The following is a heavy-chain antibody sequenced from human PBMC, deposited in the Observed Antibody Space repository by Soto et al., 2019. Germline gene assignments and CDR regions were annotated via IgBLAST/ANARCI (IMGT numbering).Heavy chain of an antibody. CDR2: ISGSGGST. CDR1: GFTFSSYA. D-gene: IGHD3-10*01. J-gene: IGHJ6*02. Sequence: GGSLRLSCAASGFTFSSYAMSWVRQAPGKGLEWVSAISGSGGSTYYADSVKGRFTISRDNSKNTLYLQMNSLRAEDTAVYYCAKGGFGSGSTRSYYFGMDVWGQGTTVTVSS. V-gene: IGHV3-23*01. CDR3: AKGGFGSGSTRSYYFGMDV.